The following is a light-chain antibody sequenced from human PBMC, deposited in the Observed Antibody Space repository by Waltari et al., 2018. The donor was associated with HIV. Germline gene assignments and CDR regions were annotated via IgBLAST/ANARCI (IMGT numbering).Light chain of an antibody. CDR1: SSNIGDNA. V-gene: IGLV1-44*01. CDR3: ATLDDSLNGPV. Sequence: QSVLTQPPSVSGTPGQRVTISCSGGSSNIGDNAVSWYQQFPGTAPELLIYSNNQPPSGVPDRFAGSKSGTSASLAISGLQSEDEADYYCATLDDSLNGPVFGGGTKVTVL. J-gene: IGLJ2*01. CDR2: SNN.